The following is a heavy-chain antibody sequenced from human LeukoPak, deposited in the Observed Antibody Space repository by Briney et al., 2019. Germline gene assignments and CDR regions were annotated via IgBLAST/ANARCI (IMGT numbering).Heavy chain of an antibody. CDR3: AKDRVKWGTARPYWFDP. CDR2: IWYDGSNK. D-gene: IGHD3-16*01. V-gene: IGHV3-33*06. J-gene: IGHJ5*02. CDR1: GFTFSSYG. Sequence: GGSLRLXCAASGFTFSSYGMHWGRQAPGKGLEWVAVIWYDGSNKYYADSVKGRFTISRDNSKNTLYLQMNSLRAEDTAVYYCAKDRVKWGTARPYWFDPWGQGTLVTVSS.